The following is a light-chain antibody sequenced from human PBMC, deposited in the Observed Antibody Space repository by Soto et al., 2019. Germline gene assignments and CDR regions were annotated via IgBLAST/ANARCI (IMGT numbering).Light chain of an antibody. Sequence: DIQMTQSPSSLSASVGDRVTITCQASQDITNYLNWYQQKPGKAPRLLLYDASSLETGVPSRFSGSGSGTDFTCTISSLQPEDIATYYCQQYDHLPITFGQGKRLET. V-gene: IGKV1-33*01. CDR2: DAS. J-gene: IGKJ5*01. CDR3: QQYDHLPIT. CDR1: QDITNY.